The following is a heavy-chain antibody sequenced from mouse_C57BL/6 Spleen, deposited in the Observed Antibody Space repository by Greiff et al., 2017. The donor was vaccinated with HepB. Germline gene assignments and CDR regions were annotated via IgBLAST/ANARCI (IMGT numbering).Heavy chain of an antibody. CDR2: IDPSDSYT. CDR3: AVLRRPLYYFDY. D-gene: IGHD1-1*01. V-gene: IGHV1-50*01. J-gene: IGHJ2*01. CDR1: GYTFTSYW. Sequence: QVQLQQPGAELVKPGASVKLSCKASGYTFTSYWMQWVKQRPGQGLEWIGEIDPSDSYTNYNQKFKGKATLTVDTSSSTAYMQLSSLTSEDSAVYYCAVLRRPLYYFDYWGQGTTLTVSS.